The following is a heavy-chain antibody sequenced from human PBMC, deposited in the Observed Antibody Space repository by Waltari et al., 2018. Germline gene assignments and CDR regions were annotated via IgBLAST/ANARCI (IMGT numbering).Heavy chain of an antibody. CDR1: GYTFINYE. D-gene: IGHD3-3*01. CDR2: VNPNSGAT. V-gene: IGHV1-8*02. J-gene: IGHJ5*02. Sequence: QVQLVQSGAEVLRPGAAVKVTCPASGYTFINYEINWWRQAAGQGLEWMGWVNPNSGATAYAQKFQGRITMTWDTSISTAYMELSNLRSDDTAVLYCARGRDVFANFDYNWFDPWGQGTLVTVSS. CDR3: ARGRDVFANFDYNWFDP.